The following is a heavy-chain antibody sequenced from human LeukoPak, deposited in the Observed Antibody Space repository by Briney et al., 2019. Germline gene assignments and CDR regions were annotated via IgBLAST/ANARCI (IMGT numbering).Heavy chain of an antibody. CDR3: AREYYDILTGYYNAYYYYGMDV. CDR2: MNPNSSNT. J-gene: IGHJ6*02. V-gene: IGHV1-8*01. Sequence: VASVKVSCKASGYTFTSYDINWVRQATGQGLEWMGWMNPNSSNTGYAQKFRGRVTMTRNTPISTAYMELSSLRSEDTAVYYCAREYYDILTGYYNAYYYYGMDVWGQGTTVTVSS. D-gene: IGHD3-9*01. CDR1: GYTFTSYD.